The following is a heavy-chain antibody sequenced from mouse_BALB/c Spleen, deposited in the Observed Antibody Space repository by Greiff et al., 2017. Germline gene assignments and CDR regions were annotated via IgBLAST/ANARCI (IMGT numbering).Heavy chain of an antibody. J-gene: IGHJ2*01. Sequence: VQLQQPGAELVKPGASVKLSCKASGYTFTSYYMYWVKQRPGQGLEWIGGINPSNGGTNFNEKFKSKATLTVDKSSSTAYMQLSSLTSEDSAVYYCARSVYGNYDYWGQGTTLTVSA. D-gene: IGHD2-1*01. V-gene: IGHV1S81*02. CDR2: INPSNGGT. CDR3: ARSVYGNYDY. CDR1: GYTFTSYY.